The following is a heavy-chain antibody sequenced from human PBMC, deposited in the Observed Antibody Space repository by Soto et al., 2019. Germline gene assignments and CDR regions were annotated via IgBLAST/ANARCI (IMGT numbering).Heavy chain of an antibody. J-gene: IGHJ4*02. V-gene: IGHV4-4*07. CDR3: ARVFYTDSGGYPRPIFDS. D-gene: IGHD2-15*01. Sequence: PSETLSLTCVGSSGSITDYSWTWIRRPAWKGLEWIGILYRDGITSSNPSLESRVTMSLDTSKNHFSLELTSVTAADTALYSCARVFYTDSGGYPRPIFDSWVPGTLVTVSS. CDR1: SGSITDYS. CDR2: LYRDGIT.